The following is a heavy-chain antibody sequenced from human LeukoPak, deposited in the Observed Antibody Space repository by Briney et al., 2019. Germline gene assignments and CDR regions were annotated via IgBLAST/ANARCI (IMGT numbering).Heavy chain of an antibody. J-gene: IGHJ4*02. CDR2: IYPGDSDT. V-gene: IGHV5-51*01. CDR1: GYSFTSYW. D-gene: IGHD1-14*01. CDR3: ARQGRTTSPGYNREFDY. Sequence: GGSLKISCKGSGYSFTSYWIGWVRQMPGKGLEWMGIIYPGDSDTRYSPSFQGQVTISADKSISTAYLQWRSLKASDTAMYYCARQGRTTSPGYNREFDYWGQGTLVTVSS.